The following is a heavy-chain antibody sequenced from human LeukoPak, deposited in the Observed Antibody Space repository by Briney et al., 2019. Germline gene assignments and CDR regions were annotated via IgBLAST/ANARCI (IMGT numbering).Heavy chain of an antibody. CDR3: ARRGL. CDR2: ISSSGSYI. CDR1: GFTFSSYS. D-gene: IGHD3-10*01. Sequence: GGSLRLSCAASGFTFSSYSMNWVRQAPGKGLEWVSSISSSGSYIYYADSVKGRFTISRDNAKNSLYLQMNSLRAEDTAVYYCARRGLWGQGTLVTVSS. J-gene: IGHJ4*02. V-gene: IGHV3-21*01.